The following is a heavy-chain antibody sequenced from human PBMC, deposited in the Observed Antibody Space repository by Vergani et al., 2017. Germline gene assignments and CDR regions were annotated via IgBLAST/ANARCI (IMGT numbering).Heavy chain of an antibody. CDR2: INPNSGGT. CDR3: ARDYAYFVWYGKGSNGYYFDY. Sequence: QVQLVQSGAEVKKPGASVKVSCKASGYTFTGYYMHWVRQAPGQGLEWMGWINPNSGGTNYAQKFQGRVTMTRDTSLSTAYMEMGRLRSDDTAVYYCARDYAYFVWYGKGSNGYYFDYWGQGTLVTVSS. J-gene: IGHJ4*02. D-gene: IGHD3-9*01. V-gene: IGHV1-2*02. CDR1: GYTFTGYY.